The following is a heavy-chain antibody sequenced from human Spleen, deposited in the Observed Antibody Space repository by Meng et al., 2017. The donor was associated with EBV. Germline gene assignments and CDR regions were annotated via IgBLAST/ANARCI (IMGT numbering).Heavy chain of an antibody. V-gene: IGHV1-18*01. Sequence: QVPLVESGAEVKKPGASVKVSCKASGYTFTSYGISWVRQAPGQGLEWVGWISGYNDNTNYAQSLQGRVTMTADTSTSTAYMELRSLRSDDTAVYYCARDNTGSYYLDYFDSWGQGTLVTVSS. CDR3: ARDNTGSYYLDYFDS. CDR2: ISGYNDNT. CDR1: GYTFTSYG. J-gene: IGHJ4*02. D-gene: IGHD1-26*01.